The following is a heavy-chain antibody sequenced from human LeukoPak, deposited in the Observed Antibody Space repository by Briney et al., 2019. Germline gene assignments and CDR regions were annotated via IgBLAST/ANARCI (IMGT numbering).Heavy chain of an antibody. CDR1: GYTFTSYG. V-gene: IGHV1-18*01. D-gene: IGHD3-10*01. CDR3: ARGWYYGSGSFYYDY. Sequence: ASVKVSCTASGYTFTSYGISWVRQAPGQGLEWMGWISAYNGNTNYAQKLQGRVTMTTDTSTSTAYMELRSLRSDDTAVYYCARGWYYGSGSFYYDYWGQGTLVTVSS. J-gene: IGHJ4*02. CDR2: ISAYNGNT.